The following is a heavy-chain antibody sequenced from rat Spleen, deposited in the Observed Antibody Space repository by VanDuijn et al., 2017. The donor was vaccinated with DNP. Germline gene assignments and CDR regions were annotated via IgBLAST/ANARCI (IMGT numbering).Heavy chain of an antibody. CDR2: ISYSGGT. V-gene: IGHV3-1*01. Sequence: EVQLQESGPGLAKPSQSLSLTCSVTGYSITSDYWGWIRKFPGNKMEWIGLISYSGGTSYNPSLKSRISITRDPSKSQFFLQLNSVTTEDTATYYCARSTTTRASHYFDYWGQGTLVTVSS. D-gene: IGHD1-4*01. J-gene: IGHJ3*01. CDR1: GYSITSDY. CDR3: ARSTTTRASHYFDY.